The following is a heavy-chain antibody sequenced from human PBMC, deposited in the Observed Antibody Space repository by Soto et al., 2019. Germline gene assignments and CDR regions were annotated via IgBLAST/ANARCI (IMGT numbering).Heavy chain of an antibody. J-gene: IGHJ6*02. D-gene: IGHD3-3*01. V-gene: IGHV2-5*01. CDR3: AHRRLGDTSPDDNGLDV. Sequence: QITLKEAGPTLVKPTQTLTLTCTFSGFSLSTTGEGVFWIRQPPGKAPEWLALVHWNEDKRYSPSLRPRLTIRKDTSRDQVVLSLTNLDPVDTGTYDCAHRRLGDTSPDDNGLDVGGQGTTVIVSS. CDR1: GFSLSTTGEG. CDR2: VHWNEDK.